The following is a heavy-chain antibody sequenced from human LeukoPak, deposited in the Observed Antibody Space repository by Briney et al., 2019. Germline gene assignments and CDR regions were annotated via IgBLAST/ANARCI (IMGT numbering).Heavy chain of an antibody. D-gene: IGHD3-22*01. V-gene: IGHV4-34*01. J-gene: IGHJ4*02. CDR1: GGSFSGYY. Sequence: PWGTLSLSCAAYGGSFSGYYWSWIRQPPGKGLEWVGDINHSGSTNDNPSLKSRVVTSVDTTKNQVSLKLSSVTAADTAVYYCARGKRGKGLKTYYYDSSGYWPIDYWGQGTLVTVSS. CDR2: INHSGST. CDR3: ARGKRGKGLKTYYYDSSGYWPIDY.